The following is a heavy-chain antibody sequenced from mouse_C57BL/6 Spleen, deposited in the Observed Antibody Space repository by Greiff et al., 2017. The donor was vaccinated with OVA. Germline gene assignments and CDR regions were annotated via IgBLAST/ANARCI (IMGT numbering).Heavy chain of an antibody. CDR3: ARHGWFAY. V-gene: IGHV5-12*01. J-gene: IGHJ3*01. CDR1: GFTFSDYY. CDR2: ISNGGGST. Sequence: EVKVVESGGGLVQPGGSLKLSCAASGFTFSDYYMYWVRQTPEKRLEWVAYISNGGGSTYYPDTVQGRFTIARDNAKNTLYLQMSRLKSEDTAMYYCARHGWFAYWGQGTLVTVSA.